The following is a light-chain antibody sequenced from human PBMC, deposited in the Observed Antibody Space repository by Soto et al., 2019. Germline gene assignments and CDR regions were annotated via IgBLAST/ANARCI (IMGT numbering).Light chain of an antibody. J-gene: IGKJ1*01. CDR1: ENIANY. Sequence: DIQMTQSPSTLSASVGDRVTITCRASENIANYLAWYQQKPGKAPKLLIYKASNLEGGVPSRFSGRGSGTKFTLTINSLQPDDFAIYYCKRYNIFSTFAQGPMLKI. CDR2: KAS. V-gene: IGKV1-5*03. CDR3: KRYNIFST.